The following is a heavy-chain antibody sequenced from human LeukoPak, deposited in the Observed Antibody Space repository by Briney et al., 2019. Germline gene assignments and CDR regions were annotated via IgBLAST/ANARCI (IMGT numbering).Heavy chain of an antibody. Sequence: PSQTLSLTCTVSGGSISSGDYYWSWIRQPPGKGLEWIVYIYYSGSTYYNPSLKSRVTISVDRSKNQFSLKLSSVTAADTAVYYCARSSGQQLATPYYYFDYWGQGTLVTVSS. D-gene: IGHD6-13*01. J-gene: IGHJ4*02. CDR2: IYYSGST. CDR3: ARSSGQQLATPYYYFDY. V-gene: IGHV4-30-4*08. CDR1: GGSISSGDYY.